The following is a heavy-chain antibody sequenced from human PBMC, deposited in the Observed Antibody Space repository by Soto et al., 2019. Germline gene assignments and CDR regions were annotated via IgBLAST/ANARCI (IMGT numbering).Heavy chain of an antibody. J-gene: IGHJ1*01. Sequence: EVQLVESGGGLVQPGESLRVSCVATGFPFSSYVMTWVRQAPRKGLEWVSTISGSGDSTYYADSVKGRFTISRDNSRNTLYMQMNSLRVEDTAVYYCAKRIGEWLRIDSGPNAEYFQHWGQGSLVTVSS. CDR2: ISGSGDST. D-gene: IGHD5-18*01. CDR1: GFPFSSYV. CDR3: AKRIGEWLRIDSGPNAEYFQH. V-gene: IGHV3-23*04.